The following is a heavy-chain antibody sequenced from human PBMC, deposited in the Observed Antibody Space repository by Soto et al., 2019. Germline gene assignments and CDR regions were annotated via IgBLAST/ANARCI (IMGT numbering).Heavy chain of an antibody. CDR1: GYSFTSYW. Sequence: GESLKISCKGSGYSFTSYWIGWVRQMPGKGLEWMGIIYPGDSDTRYSPSFQGQVTISADKSISTAYLQWSSLKASDTAMYYCATYRSHFWSGYYPDYWGQGTLVTVSS. D-gene: IGHD3-3*02. CDR3: ATYRSHFWSGYYPDY. CDR2: IYPGDSDT. V-gene: IGHV5-51*01. J-gene: IGHJ4*02.